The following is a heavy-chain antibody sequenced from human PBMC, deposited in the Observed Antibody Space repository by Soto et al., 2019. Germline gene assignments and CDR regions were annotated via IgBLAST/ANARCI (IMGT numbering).Heavy chain of an antibody. CDR1: GFSFSSYA. D-gene: IGHD5-18*01. V-gene: IGHV3-23*01. J-gene: IGHJ4*02. CDR3: AQARGYTYGYPFDY. CDR2: ISGSSGST. Sequence: GGSLRLSCAASGFSFSSYAMNWVRQAPGKGLEWVSVISGSSGSTYYADSVKGRFTISRDNSKNTLYLQMSTLRAEDSAVYYCAQARGYTYGYPFDYWGQGTLVTVSS.